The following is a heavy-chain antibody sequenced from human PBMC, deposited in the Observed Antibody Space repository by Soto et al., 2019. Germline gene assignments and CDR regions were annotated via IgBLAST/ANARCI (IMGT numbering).Heavy chain of an antibody. Sequence: SETLSVTCTVSGGSISSYYWSWIRQPPGKGLEWIGYIYYSGSTNYNPSLKSRVTISVDTSKNQFSLKLSSVTAADTAVYYCARPYDFWSGYPDAFDIWGQGTMVTVSS. D-gene: IGHD3-3*01. J-gene: IGHJ3*02. CDR2: IYYSGST. CDR1: GGSISSYY. V-gene: IGHV4-59*01. CDR3: ARPYDFWSGYPDAFDI.